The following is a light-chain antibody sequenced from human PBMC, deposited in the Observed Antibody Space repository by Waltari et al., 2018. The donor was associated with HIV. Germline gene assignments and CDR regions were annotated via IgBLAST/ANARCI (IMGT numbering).Light chain of an antibody. CDR1: ILADKY. CDR3: YAAADNKAI. V-gene: IGLV3-27*01. J-gene: IGLJ2*01. Sequence: SYGLPQPLSVSVSPGQTARITCSGDILADKYARWFQKKPGQAPVLVMFKDTERPPGIPERFSGSTSGITITLTIIGAQVEDEADYYCYAAADNKAIFGGGTKLTVL. CDR2: KDT.